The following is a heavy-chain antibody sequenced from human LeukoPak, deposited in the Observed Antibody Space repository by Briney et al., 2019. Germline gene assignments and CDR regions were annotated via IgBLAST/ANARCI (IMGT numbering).Heavy chain of an antibody. J-gene: IGHJ4*01. V-gene: IGHV3-7*01. CDR2: IKEDGSEK. CDR3: ARQGDDY. CDR1: GFAVSSNY. D-gene: IGHD3-16*01. Sequence: GGSLRLSCAASGFAVSSNYMSWVRQAPGKGLECVANIKEDGSEKYYVDSVKGRFTISRDNAKNSLYLQMNSLRAEDTAVYYCARQGDDYWGHGTLVTVSS.